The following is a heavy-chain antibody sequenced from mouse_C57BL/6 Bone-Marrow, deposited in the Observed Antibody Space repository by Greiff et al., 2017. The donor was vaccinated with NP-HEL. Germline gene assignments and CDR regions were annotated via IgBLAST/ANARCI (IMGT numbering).Heavy chain of an antibody. V-gene: IGHV5-17*01. Sequence: EVKLVESGGGLVKPGGSLKLSCAASGFTFSDYGMHWVRQAPEKGLEWVAYISSGSSTINYADTVKGRFTISRDNAKNTLFLQMTSLRSEDTAMYYCAREGGTCYCDYWGQGTTLTVSS. CDR3: AREGGTCYCDY. CDR1: GFTFSDYG. CDR2: ISSGSSTI. J-gene: IGHJ2*01. D-gene: IGHD3-3*01.